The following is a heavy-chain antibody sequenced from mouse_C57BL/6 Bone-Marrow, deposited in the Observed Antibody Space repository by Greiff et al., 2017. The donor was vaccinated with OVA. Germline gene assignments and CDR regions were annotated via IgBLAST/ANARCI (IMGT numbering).Heavy chain of an antibody. J-gene: IGHJ4*01. D-gene: IGHD2-4*01. CDR2: IYPRSGNT. CDR1: GYTFTSYG. Sequence: QVQLQQSGAELARPGASVKLSCKASGYTFTSYGISWVKQRTGQGLEWIGEIYPRSGNTYYNEKFKSKATLTVDKPSSTAYMQLSSLTSEDSAVYYGARWRLRRGAGAMDYWGQGTSVTVSS. CDR3: ARWRLRRGAGAMDY. V-gene: IGHV1-81*01.